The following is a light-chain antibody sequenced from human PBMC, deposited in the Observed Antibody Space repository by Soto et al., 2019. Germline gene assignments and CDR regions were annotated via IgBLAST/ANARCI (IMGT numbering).Light chain of an antibody. CDR1: QNINNY. V-gene: IGKV3-11*01. CDR3: HQRSDWPLT. Sequence: EIVLTQSPATLSLSPGERATLSCRASQNINNYLAWYQQKPGQAPRLVIYTSSNRAAGIPARFSGSGSGTDFTLTISGLEPEDFAIYYCHQRSDWPLTFGGGTKVDIK. J-gene: IGKJ4*01. CDR2: TSS.